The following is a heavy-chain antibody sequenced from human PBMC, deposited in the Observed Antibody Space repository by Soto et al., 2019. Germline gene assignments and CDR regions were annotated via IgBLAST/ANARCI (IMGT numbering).Heavy chain of an antibody. J-gene: IGHJ6*02. V-gene: IGHV4-61*01. D-gene: IGHD7-27*01. CDR3: ARVLGKSGMDV. CDR1: GASVSSGSHY. Sequence: QVQLQESGPGLVKPSETLSLTCTVSGASVSSGSHYWTWIRQPPGKGLEWIGYISSSGGTNYSPSLTSRDTLSLDTSKNQFSLILSSVTAADTAVYYCARVLGKSGMDVWGQGTTVTVSS. CDR2: ISSSGGT.